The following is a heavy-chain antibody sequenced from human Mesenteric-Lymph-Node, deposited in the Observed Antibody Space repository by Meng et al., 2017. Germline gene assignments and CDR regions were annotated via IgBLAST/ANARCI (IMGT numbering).Heavy chain of an antibody. CDR1: EFTFSSYA. CDR3: ARLISYDSSGYNQDAFDI. J-gene: IGHJ3*02. Sequence: GESLKISCAASEFTFSSYAMHWVRQAPGKGLEWVAVISYDGSYKYYADSVRGRFTISRDNSKNTLYLQMNSLRAEDTAVYYCARLISYDSSGYNQDAFDIWGQGTMVTISS. CDR2: ISYDGSYK. D-gene: IGHD3-22*01. V-gene: IGHV3-30*14.